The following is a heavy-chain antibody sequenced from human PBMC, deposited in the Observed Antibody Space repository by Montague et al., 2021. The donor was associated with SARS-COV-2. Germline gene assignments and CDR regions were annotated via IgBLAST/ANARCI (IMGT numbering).Heavy chain of an antibody. V-gene: IGHV4-39*01. Sequence: SETLSLTCTVSGGSISSYSFYWGWIRQPPGKGLEWIGTIYYSGTTYYNPSLKSRVTISVDTSKNQFSLNLSSVTAADTAVYYCARPRGVGTYDIWGQGTIVTVSS. CDR2: IYYSGTT. J-gene: IGHJ3*02. CDR3: ARPRGVGTYDI. D-gene: IGHD7-27*01. CDR1: GGSISSYSFY.